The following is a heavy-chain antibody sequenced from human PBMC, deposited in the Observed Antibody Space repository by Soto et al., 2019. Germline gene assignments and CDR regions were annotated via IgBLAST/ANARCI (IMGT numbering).Heavy chain of an antibody. D-gene: IGHD2-8*01. CDR1: GDSVSSSSVT. V-gene: IGHV6-1*01. Sequence: SQTLSLTCAISGDSVSSSSVTWNWIRQSPSRGLEWLGRTCYRSKWYNDYAVSVKGRITINPDTSNNQLSLQLNSVTPDDTAVYYCARLIGNSWLDSWGQGTLVTVSS. CDR3: ARLIGNSWLDS. J-gene: IGHJ5*01. CDR2: TCYRSKWYN.